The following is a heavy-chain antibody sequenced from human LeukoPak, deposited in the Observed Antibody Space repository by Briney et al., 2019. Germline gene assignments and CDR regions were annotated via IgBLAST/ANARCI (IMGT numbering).Heavy chain of an antibody. D-gene: IGHD3-10*01. J-gene: IGHJ4*02. CDR1: GGSFSGYY. CDR3: ARGVSGSYYYFDY. V-gene: IGHV4-34*01. CDR2: INHSGST. Sequence: SETLSLTCAVYGGSFSGYYWSWIRQPPGKGLEWIGEINHSGSTNYNPSLKSRVTISVDTSKNQFSLKLSSVTAADTAVYYCARGVSGSYYYFDYWGQGTLVTVSS.